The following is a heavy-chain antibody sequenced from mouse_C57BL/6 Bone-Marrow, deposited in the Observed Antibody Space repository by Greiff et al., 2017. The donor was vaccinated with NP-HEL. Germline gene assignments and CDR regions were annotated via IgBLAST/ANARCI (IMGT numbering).Heavy chain of an antibody. J-gene: IGHJ3*01. CDR2: INPYNGGT. CDR3: ARGVIYYYGGSYAWFAY. V-gene: IGHV1-19*01. Sequence: VQLQQSGPVLVKPGASVKMSCKASGYTFTDYYMNWVKQSHGKSLEWIGVINPYNGGTSYNQKFKGKATLTVDKSSSTAYMELNSLTSEDSAVYYCARGVIYYYGGSYAWFAYWGQGTLVTVSA. D-gene: IGHD1-1*01. CDR1: GYTFTDYY.